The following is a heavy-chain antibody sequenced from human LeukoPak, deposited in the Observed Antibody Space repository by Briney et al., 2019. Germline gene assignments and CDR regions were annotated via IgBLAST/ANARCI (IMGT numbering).Heavy chain of an antibody. CDR3: AREGTAYDSSGYYYFDY. Sequence: GGSLRLSCAASGFTFSRSWMSWVRQAPGKGLEWVAVIWYDGSNKYYADSVKGRFTISRDNSKNTLYLQMNSLRAEDTAVYYCAREGTAYDSSGYYYFDYWGQGTLVTVSS. CDR1: GFTFSRSW. D-gene: IGHD3-22*01. CDR2: IWYDGSNK. J-gene: IGHJ4*02. V-gene: IGHV3-33*07.